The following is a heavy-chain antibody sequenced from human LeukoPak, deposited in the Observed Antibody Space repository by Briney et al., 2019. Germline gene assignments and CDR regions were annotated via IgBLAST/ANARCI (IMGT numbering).Heavy chain of an antibody. CDR1: GITFSNFW. Sequence: GGSLRLSCAASGITFSNFWMSWVRQAPGKGLEWVANIKQDGTEKYYVDSVKGRFTISRDNAKNPLYLQLNSLRAEDTAVYYCARVRTGGFYFDYWDQGTLVIVSS. CDR3: ARVRTGGFYFDY. D-gene: IGHD3/OR15-3a*01. V-gene: IGHV3-7*01. CDR2: IKQDGTEK. J-gene: IGHJ4*02.